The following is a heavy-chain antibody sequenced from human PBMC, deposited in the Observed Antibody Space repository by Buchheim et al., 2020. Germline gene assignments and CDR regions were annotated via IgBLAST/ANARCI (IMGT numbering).Heavy chain of an antibody. Sequence: QVQLVESGGGVVQPGRSLRLSCAASNFTFSSYGMHWVRQAPGKGLEWVALISYQGSSEFYADSVKGRFTISRDSSKNTLFLQMSSLRVEDTAVYYCAKELAAAGPAHFDYWGQGTL. CDR3: AKELAAAGPAHFDY. D-gene: IGHD6-13*01. J-gene: IGHJ4*02. CDR2: ISYQGSSE. V-gene: IGHV3-30*18. CDR1: NFTFSSYG.